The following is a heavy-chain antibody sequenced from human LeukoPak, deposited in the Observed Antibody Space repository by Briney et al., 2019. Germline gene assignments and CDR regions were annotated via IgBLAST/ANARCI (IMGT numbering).Heavy chain of an antibody. V-gene: IGHV1-2*02. CDR1: GYTFTGYY. Sequence: ASVKVSCKASGYTFTGYYMHWVRQAPGQGLEWMGWINPNRGGTNYAQKFQGRVTMTRDTSVSTAYMELSRLRSDDTAVYYCAEGYGSGSYAIDYWGQGTLVTVSS. J-gene: IGHJ4*02. CDR3: AEGYGSGSYAIDY. CDR2: INPNRGGT. D-gene: IGHD3-10*01.